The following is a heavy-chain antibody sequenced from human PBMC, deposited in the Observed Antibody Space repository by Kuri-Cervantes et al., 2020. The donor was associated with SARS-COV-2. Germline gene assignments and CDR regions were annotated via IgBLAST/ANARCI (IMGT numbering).Heavy chain of an antibody. CDR1: GFTLSGSG. J-gene: IGHJ2*01. Sequence: GKSLKISCPASGFTLSGSGIHWVRQAPGKGLEWVAATSADRTKEYSLDSGKDRFAVSRDNSKNSVYLQINSLRAEDAAVYYCARDSDTTGYYWYFDLWGRGTLVTVSS. V-gene: IGHV3-33*05. CDR3: ARDSDTTGYYWYFDL. CDR2: TSADRTKE. D-gene: IGHD3-22*01.